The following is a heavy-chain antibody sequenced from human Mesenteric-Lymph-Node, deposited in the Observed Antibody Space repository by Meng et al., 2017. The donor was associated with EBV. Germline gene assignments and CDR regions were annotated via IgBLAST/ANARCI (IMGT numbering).Heavy chain of an antibody. V-gene: IGHV3-21*01. Sequence: EVQLVESGGGLVKPGGSLRLSCAASGFTFSSYHMNWVRQAPGKGLEWVSSISSNSTYIYYADSVKGRLTISRDNAKNSLYLQMNSLRAEDTAVYYCASGAVPGYWGQGTLVTVS. CDR1: GFTFSSYH. D-gene: IGHD3-10*01. CDR3: ASGAVPGY. CDR2: ISSNSTYI. J-gene: IGHJ4*02.